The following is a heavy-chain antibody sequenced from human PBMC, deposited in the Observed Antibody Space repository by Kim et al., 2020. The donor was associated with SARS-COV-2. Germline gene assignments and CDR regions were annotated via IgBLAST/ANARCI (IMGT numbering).Heavy chain of an antibody. CDR3: AREGRHCSGTACYLFDY. V-gene: IGHV3-64*02. D-gene: IGHD2-2*01. J-gene: IGHJ4*02. Sequence: GGSLRLSCAASGFIFDTYAMHWVRQTPGRRLEYVSAISSNGADPYYADSVKGRFIISRDTSKNTMYLQMGSLRAEDMAVYYCAREGRHCSGTACYLFDYWGQGTLVTVSS. CDR2: ISSNGADP. CDR1: GFIFDTYA.